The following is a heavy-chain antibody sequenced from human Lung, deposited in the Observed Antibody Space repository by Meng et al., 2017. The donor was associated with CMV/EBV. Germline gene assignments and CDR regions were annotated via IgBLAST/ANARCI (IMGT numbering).Heavy chain of an antibody. Sequence: LFLTCGVYGGFLTGYDWTWIRQFPGKGLEWIGHINHGGNTNYNPSLKRRLTLSIDTSKNQFSLRLSSVTATDTAIYYCGRGRKPDYWGQGTLVTVSS. J-gene: IGHJ4*02. CDR1: GGFLTGYD. CDR2: INHGGNT. CDR3: GRGRKPDY. V-gene: IGHV4-34*01.